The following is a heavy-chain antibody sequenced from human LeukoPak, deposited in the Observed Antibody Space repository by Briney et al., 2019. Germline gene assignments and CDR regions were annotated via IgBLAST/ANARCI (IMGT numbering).Heavy chain of an antibody. CDR2: IYHSGST. J-gene: IGHJ3*02. V-gene: IGHV4-30-2*01. D-gene: IGHD3-10*01. CDR3: ARGPYYYGSGPQGTYDHAFDI. Sequence: PSETLSLTCTVSGGSISSGGYYWSWIRQPPGKGLEWIGYIYHSGSTYYNPSLKSRVTISVDRSKNQFSLKLSSVTAADTAVYYCARGPYYYGSGPQGTYDHAFDIWGQGTMVTVSS. CDR1: GGSISSGGYY.